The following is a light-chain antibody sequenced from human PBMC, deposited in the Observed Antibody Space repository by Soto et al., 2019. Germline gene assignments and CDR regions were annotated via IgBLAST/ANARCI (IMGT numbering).Light chain of an antibody. Sequence: DIQMTQSPSSLSASVCVRVTITCRASQNIIFYLNWYQQKPGKAPKLLIYAASNLQSGVPSMFRGSGHGTDFTSTISRLQPEQFVTYLLIKYNGXLRTFGKGTKV. V-gene: IGKV1-39*01. J-gene: IGKJ1*01. CDR2: AAS. CDR1: QNIIFY. CDR3: IKYNGXLRT.